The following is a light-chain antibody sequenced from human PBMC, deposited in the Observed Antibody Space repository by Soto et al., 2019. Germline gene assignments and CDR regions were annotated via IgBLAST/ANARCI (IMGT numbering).Light chain of an antibody. J-gene: IGKJ1*01. Sequence: DIQMTQYPSTLSASVGDRVTITCRASQSISSWLAWYQQKPGKAPKLLIYDASRLESGVPSRFSGSGSGTEFSLAISSLQPEDFATDYCQQYDSYSRTFGQGTKVEIK. CDR2: DAS. V-gene: IGKV1-5*01. CDR3: QQYDSYSRT. CDR1: QSISSW.